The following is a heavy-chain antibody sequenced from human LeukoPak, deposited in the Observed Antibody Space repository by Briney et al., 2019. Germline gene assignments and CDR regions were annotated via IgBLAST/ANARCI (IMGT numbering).Heavy chain of an antibody. D-gene: IGHD2-15*01. J-gene: IGHJ6*02. CDR3: ARDQPVVGALYYYYYGMDV. CDR1: GFTFSDYY. Sequence: PGGSLRLSCAASGFTFSDYYMSWIRQAPGKGLEWVSYISSSGSTIYYADSVKGRFTISRDNAKNSLYLQMNSLRAEDTAVYYCARDQPVVGALYYYYYGMDVWGQGTTVTISS. CDR2: ISSSGSTI. V-gene: IGHV3-11*01.